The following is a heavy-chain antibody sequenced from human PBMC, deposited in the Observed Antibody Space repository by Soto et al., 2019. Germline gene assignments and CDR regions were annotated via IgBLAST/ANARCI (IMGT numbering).Heavy chain of an antibody. D-gene: IGHD6-6*01. Sequence: PGGSLRLSCAKSGFAFSSYDMHWVRQAPGKGLEWVAIIWFDGSNKYYADSVKGRFTISRDNSKNTLYLQMNSLRAEDTAVYYCARDRRIAARSGLVYFGMDVWGQGTTVTVSS. CDR3: ARDRRIAARSGLVYFGMDV. V-gene: IGHV3-33*01. J-gene: IGHJ6*02. CDR1: GFAFSSYD. CDR2: IWFDGSNK.